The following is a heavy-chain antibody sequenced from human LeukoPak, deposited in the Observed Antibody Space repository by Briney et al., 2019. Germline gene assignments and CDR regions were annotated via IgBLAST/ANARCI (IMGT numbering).Heavy chain of an antibody. Sequence: GGSLRLSCAASGVTFSSYGMRWVRQAPGKGLEWVAVISYDGSTKYYADSMKGRFTIYRENSKNTLYLQMNSLRAEDTAVYYCAKDGRYYDSHLDYWGQGNLVTVSS. CDR3: AKDGRYYDSHLDY. J-gene: IGHJ4*02. CDR2: ISYDGSTK. V-gene: IGHV3-30*18. CDR1: GVTFSSYG. D-gene: IGHD3-22*01.